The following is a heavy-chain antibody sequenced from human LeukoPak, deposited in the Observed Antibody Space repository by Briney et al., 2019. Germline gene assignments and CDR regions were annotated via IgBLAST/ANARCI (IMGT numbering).Heavy chain of an antibody. D-gene: IGHD6-13*01. Sequence: GGSLRLSCAASGFTFGSSAMSWVRQAPGKGPEWVSTFSRSGPDTYYADSVKGRFTTFRDNSKNTLYLQMNSLGAEDTAVYYCAKGSLGSWYYFDYWGQGTLVTVSS. CDR1: GFTFGSSA. V-gene: IGHV3-23*01. CDR3: AKGSLGSWYYFDY. CDR2: FSRSGPDT. J-gene: IGHJ4*02.